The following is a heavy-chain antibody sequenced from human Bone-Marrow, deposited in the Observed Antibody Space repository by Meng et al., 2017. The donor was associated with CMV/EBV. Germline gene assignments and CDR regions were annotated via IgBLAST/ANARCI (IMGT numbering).Heavy chain of an antibody. V-gene: IGHV4-31*03. J-gene: IGHJ4*02. CDR2: IYYSGNT. CDR1: GGSISSGDYY. D-gene: IGHD2-2*01. Sequence: SETLSLTCTVSGGSISSGDYYWSWIRQHPGKGLEWIGYIYYSGNTYYNPSLKSRVTISVDTSKNQFSLKLSSVTAADTALYYCARVRGRPGTTWSDYWGQGTLVTVSS. CDR3: ARVRGRPGTTWSDY.